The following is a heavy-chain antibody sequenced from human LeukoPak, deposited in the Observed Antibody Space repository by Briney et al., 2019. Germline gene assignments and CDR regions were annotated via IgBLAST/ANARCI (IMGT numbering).Heavy chain of an antibody. Sequence: PGGSLRLSCAASGFTFSSYAMSWVRQAPGKGLEWVSAISGSGGSTYYADSVKGRCTISRDNSKNTLYLQMNSLRAEDTAVYYCAKVSQPAYYYGSGIYLYWGQGTLVTVSS. V-gene: IGHV3-23*01. J-gene: IGHJ4*02. CDR3: AKVSQPAYYYGSGIYLY. CDR2: ISGSGGST. CDR1: GFTFSSYA. D-gene: IGHD3-10*01.